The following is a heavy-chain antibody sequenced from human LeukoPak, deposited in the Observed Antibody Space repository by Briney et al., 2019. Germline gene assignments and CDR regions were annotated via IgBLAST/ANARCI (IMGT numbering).Heavy chain of an antibody. CDR1: GDSISSGSYY. V-gene: IGHV4-61*02. CDR2: ISTSGTT. Sequence: TLSLTCTVSGDSISSGSYYWSWIRQPAGKGLEWIGRISTSGTTNCNPSFKSRVPISVDTSKNQFSLRLSSVTAADTAVYYCARTTEGYCRGRSWYSYYYYMDVWGKGTTVTVSS. D-gene: IGHD2-15*01. J-gene: IGHJ6*03. CDR3: ARTTEGYCRGRSWYSYYYYMDV.